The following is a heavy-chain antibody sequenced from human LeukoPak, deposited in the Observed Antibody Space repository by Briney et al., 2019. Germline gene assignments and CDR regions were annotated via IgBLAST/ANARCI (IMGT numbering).Heavy chain of an antibody. J-gene: IGHJ6*02. V-gene: IGHV4-61*01. CDR1: GVSVSSGTYY. Sequence: SETLSLTCTVSGVSVSSGTYYWSWIRQPPGKGLEWIGYIYYSGNTDYNPSLKSRVTISVDTSKNQFSLKLSSVTAADTAVYYCAREGTTRHNYYGMDVWGQGTTVTVSS. CDR3: AREGTTRHNYYGMDV. D-gene: IGHD1-1*01. CDR2: IYYSGNT.